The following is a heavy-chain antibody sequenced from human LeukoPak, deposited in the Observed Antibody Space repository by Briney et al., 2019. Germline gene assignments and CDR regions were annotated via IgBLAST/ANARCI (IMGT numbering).Heavy chain of an antibody. CDR2: IKQDGSEK. D-gene: IGHD3-16*02. Sequence: GGSLRLSCAASGFTFSSYWMSWVRQAPGKGLEWVANIKQDGSEKYYVDSVMGRFTISRDNAKNSLYLQMISLRAEDTAVYYCARVGGRYSPLGYWGQGTLVTVSS. CDR1: GFTFSSYW. CDR3: ARVGGRYSPLGY. V-gene: IGHV3-7*01. J-gene: IGHJ4*02.